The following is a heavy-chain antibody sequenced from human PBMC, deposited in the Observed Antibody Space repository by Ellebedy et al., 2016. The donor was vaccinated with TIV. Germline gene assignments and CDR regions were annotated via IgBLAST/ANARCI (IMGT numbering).Heavy chain of an antibody. CDR3: ARGYCSGGSCYYESYFDP. J-gene: IGHJ5*02. D-gene: IGHD2-15*01. Sequence: AASVKVSCKASGYTFTSYYIHWMRQAPGQGLEWMGIINPSCGTATYAQKLEGRVTMTRDTSTSTVYMELSSLRSEDTALYYCARGYCSGGSCYYESYFDPWGQGTLVTVSS. CDR1: GYTFTSYY. CDR2: INPSCGTA. V-gene: IGHV1-46*01.